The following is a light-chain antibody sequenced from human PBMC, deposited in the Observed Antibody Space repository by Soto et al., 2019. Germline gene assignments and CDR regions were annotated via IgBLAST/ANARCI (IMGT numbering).Light chain of an antibody. Sequence: QSALTQPRSVSGSPGQSVTISCTGTSSDVGGYNYVSWYQQHPGKAPKLMIYDVSKRPSGVPDRFSGSKSGNTASLTISGLQAEDEADYYCCTPLHVFGTGTEVTVL. CDR2: DVS. V-gene: IGLV2-11*01. CDR1: SSDVGGYNY. CDR3: CTPLHV. J-gene: IGLJ1*01.